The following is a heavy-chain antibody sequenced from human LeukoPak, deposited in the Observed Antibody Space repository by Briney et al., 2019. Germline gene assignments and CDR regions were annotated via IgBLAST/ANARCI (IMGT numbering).Heavy chain of an antibody. D-gene: IGHD3-22*01. J-gene: IGHJ4*02. Sequence: TGGSLRLSCAASGFTFSSYAMHWVRQAPGKGLEWVAVISYDGSNKYYADSAKGRFTISRDNSKNTLYLQMNSLRAEDTAVYYCARDYYYDSSGSHLWGYFDYWGQGTLVTVSS. V-gene: IGHV3-30*04. CDR1: GFTFSSYA. CDR2: ISYDGSNK. CDR3: ARDYYYDSSGSHLWGYFDY.